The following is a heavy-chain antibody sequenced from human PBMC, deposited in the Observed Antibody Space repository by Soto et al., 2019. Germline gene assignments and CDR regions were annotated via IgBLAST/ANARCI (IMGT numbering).Heavy chain of an antibody. CDR2: LIPIFGTS. CDR1: GGTFSDYG. D-gene: IGHD3-22*01. V-gene: IGHV1-69*01. J-gene: IGHJ5*02. Sequence: QVQLVQSGAEVKKPGSSVKVSSKASGGTFSDYGISWVRQAPGQGLEWMGGLIPIFGTSNYAQKFQGRVTITADESTSTAYMELSSLTSEDTAVYYCARGWDHYDSSGLLTWFDPWGQGTLVTVSS. CDR3: ARGWDHYDSSGLLTWFDP.